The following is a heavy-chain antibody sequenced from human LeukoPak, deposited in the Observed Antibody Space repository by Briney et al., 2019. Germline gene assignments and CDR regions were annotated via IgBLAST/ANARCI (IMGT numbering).Heavy chain of an antibody. CDR3: ARGSNQQLKY. Sequence: PSETLSLTCAVYGGSLSGYYWNWIRQPPGKGLEWIGEVHDGGSTNYNPSLKSRVTISLDTPKNQFSLRLNSVTAADTAVYYCARGSNQQLKYWGQGTLVTVSS. V-gene: IGHV4-34*01. CDR1: GGSLSGYY. D-gene: IGHD6-13*01. J-gene: IGHJ4*02. CDR2: VHDGGST.